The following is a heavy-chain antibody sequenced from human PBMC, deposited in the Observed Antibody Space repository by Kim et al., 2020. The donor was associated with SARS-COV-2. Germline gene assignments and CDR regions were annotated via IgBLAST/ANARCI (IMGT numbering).Heavy chain of an antibody. V-gene: IGHV1-69*13. CDR2: IIPIFGTA. J-gene: IGHJ4*02. D-gene: IGHD3-10*01. CDR3: AREGTYGSGSPAFDY. CDR1: GGTFSSYA. Sequence: SVKVSCKASGGTFSSYAISWVRQAPGQGLEWMGGIIPIFGTANYAQKFQGRVTITADESTSTAYMELSSLRSEDTAVYYCAREGTYGSGSPAFDYWGQGTLVTVSS.